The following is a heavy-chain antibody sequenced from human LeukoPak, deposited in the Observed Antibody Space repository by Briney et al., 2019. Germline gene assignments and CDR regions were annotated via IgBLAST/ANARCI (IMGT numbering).Heavy chain of an antibody. CDR2: IYPGDSDT. D-gene: IGHD6-19*01. J-gene: IGHJ5*02. V-gene: IGHV5-51*01. CDR1: GYSFTTYW. CDR3: ARSIAVAGSRFDP. Sequence: GESLKISCKGSGYSFTTYWIGWVRQMPGKGLEWMGIIYPGDSDTRYSPSFQGQVTISADKSISTAYLQWSSLKASDTAMYYCARSIAVAGSRFDPWGQGTLVTVSS.